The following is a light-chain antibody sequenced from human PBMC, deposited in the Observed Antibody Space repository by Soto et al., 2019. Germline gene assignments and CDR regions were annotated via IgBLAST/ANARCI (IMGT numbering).Light chain of an antibody. CDR3: QQRSNWPPFT. CDR2: DAS. CDR1: QSVSSY. J-gene: IGKJ3*01. Sequence: EIVLTQSPATLSLSPGERATLSCRASQSVSSYLAWYQQKPGQAPRLLIYDASNRANGIPARFSGSGSGTDLTLTISSLEPEDFAVYYCQQRSNWPPFTFGPGTKVDIK. V-gene: IGKV3-11*01.